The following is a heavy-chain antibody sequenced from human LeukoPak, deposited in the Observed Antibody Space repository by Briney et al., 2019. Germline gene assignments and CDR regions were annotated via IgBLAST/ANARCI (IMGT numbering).Heavy chain of an antibody. CDR3: ARDFTGGEYFDS. CDR1: GFTFSSFK. CDR2: ISPSSTYI. V-gene: IGHV3-21*06. D-gene: IGHD3-16*01. Sequence: GGSLRLSCAASGFTFSSFKMTWVRQAPGKGLKWVASISPSSTYIYYGDSLKGRVTVSRDNAKSLLFLHMSSLRPDDTAVYYCARDFTGGEYFDSWGQGALVSVSS. J-gene: IGHJ4*02.